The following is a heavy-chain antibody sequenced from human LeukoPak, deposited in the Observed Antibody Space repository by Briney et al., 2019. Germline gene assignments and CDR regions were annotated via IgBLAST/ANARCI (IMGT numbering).Heavy chain of an antibody. D-gene: IGHD2-15*01. J-gene: IGHJ6*02. CDR3: ARVTSGPLYYYYYGMDV. V-gene: IGHV4-59*01. CDR1: GGSISSYY. Sequence: SETLSLTCTVSGGSISSYYWSWVRQPPGKGLEWIGYIYYSGSTNYNPCLKSRVTISVDTSKNQFSLKLSSVTAADTAVYYCARVTSGPLYYYYYGMDVWGQGTTVTVSS. CDR2: IYYSGST.